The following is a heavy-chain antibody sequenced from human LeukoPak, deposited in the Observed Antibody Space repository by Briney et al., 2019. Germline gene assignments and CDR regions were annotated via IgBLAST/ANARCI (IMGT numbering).Heavy chain of an antibody. V-gene: IGHV3-20*04. CDR3: ARAPDIVVVVANANLDY. CDR2: RNGGST. Sequence: TGGSLRLSCAASGFSFGDFGMSWVRQAPGKGLEWVSGRNGGSTGYADSVKGRFTISRDNAKNSLYLQMNSLRAEDSALYYCARAPDIVVVVANANLDYWGQGTLVTVSS. CDR1: GFSFGDFG. D-gene: IGHD2-15*01. J-gene: IGHJ4*02.